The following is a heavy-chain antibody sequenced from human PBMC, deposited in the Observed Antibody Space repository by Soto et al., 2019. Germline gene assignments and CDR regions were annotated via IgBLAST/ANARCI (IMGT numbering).Heavy chain of an antibody. J-gene: IGHJ6*02. CDR2: IIPIFGTA. CDR3: ARPEQLDDYYYYGMDV. V-gene: IGHV1-69*01. D-gene: IGHD6-6*01. CDR1: GGTFSSYA. Sequence: QVQLVQSGAEVKKPGSSVKVSCKASGGTFSSYAISWVRQAPGQGLEWMGGIIPIFGTANYAQKFQGRVTITADESTRTAYMELSSLRSEDTAVYYCARPEQLDDYYYYGMDVWGQGTTVTVSS.